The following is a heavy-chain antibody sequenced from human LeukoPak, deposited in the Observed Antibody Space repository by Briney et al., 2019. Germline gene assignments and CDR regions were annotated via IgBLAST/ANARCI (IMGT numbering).Heavy chain of an antibody. CDR3: AREDGSSYYFNY. Sequence: GGSLRLSCAASGFTFSSYGMHWVRQAPGKGLEWVTFIQYDGSNKYYADSVKGRFTISRDNAKNSLYLQMNSLRTEDTAVYYCAREDGSSYYFNYWGQGTLVTVSS. V-gene: IGHV3-30*02. CDR1: GFTFSSYG. D-gene: IGHD6-6*01. J-gene: IGHJ4*02. CDR2: IQYDGSNK.